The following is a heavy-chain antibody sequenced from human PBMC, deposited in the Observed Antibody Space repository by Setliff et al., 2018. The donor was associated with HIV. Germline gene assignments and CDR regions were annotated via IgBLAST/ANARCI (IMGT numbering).Heavy chain of an antibody. D-gene: IGHD2-2*01. Sequence: SETLSLTCAVYGGSFSGYYWSWIRQPPGKGLEWIGRIYHSGSTYYNPSLKSRVTISVDTSKNQFSLKLTSVTAADTAVYYCVTSSSWSSRLNFWGPGMLVTVSS. CDR1: GGSFSGYY. J-gene: IGHJ4*02. CDR3: VTSSSWSSRLNF. V-gene: IGHV4-34*01. CDR2: IYHSGST.